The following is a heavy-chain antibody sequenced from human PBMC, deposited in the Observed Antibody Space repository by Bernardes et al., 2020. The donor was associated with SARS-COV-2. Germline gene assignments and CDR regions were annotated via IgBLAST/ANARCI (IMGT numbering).Heavy chain of an antibody. J-gene: IGHJ4*02. V-gene: IGHV1-2*02. CDR1: GYTFSDYY. Sequence: ASVEVCWAASGYTFSDYYTHWLRQAPGQGLEWMGWISPKSGATNHAQKFQGRVTMTRDTSISTDYMDLSSLRSDDTAVYYCARTFYYDRGGDSLFDLWGQGTPVTVSS. CDR2: ISPKSGAT. D-gene: IGHD2-21*01. CDR3: ARTFYYDRGGDSLFDL.